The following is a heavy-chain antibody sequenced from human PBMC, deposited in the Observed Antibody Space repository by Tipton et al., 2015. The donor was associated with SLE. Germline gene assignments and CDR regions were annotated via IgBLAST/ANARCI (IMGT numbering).Heavy chain of an antibody. CDR3: ARDGDAIVGTTGAFDI. V-gene: IGHV4-38-2*02. D-gene: IGHD1-26*01. CDR2: IYHSGNT. CDR1: GYSISSDYY. Sequence: TLSLTCTVSGYSISSDYYWGWIRQPPGKGLTWIGNIYHSGNTYYSPSLRSRLTISIDASKNQFSMRLTSVTAADTAVYYCARDGDAIVGTTGAFDIWGQGTRVTVSS. J-gene: IGHJ3*02.